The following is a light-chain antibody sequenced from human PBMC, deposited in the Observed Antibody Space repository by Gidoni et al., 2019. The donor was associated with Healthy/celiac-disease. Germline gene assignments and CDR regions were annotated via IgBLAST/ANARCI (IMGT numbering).Light chain of an antibody. J-gene: IGKJ4*01. CDR2: AAS. CDR3: QQANCFPLT. Sequence: DIQMTQSPSSVSASVGDRVTITCRASQRISSWFAWYEQKPGKAHKILIYAASSLQSGVPSRFSGSGSVTDFTLTISSLQPEVFATYYCQQANCFPLTFGGGTKVEIK. V-gene: IGKV1-12*01. CDR1: QRISSW.